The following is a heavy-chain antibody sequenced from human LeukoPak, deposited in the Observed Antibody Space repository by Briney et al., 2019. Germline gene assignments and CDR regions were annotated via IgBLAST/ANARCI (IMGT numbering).Heavy chain of an antibody. Sequence: SVKVSCKASGGAFSSYAISWVRQAPGQGLEWMGRIIPILGIANYAQKFQGRVTITRNTSISTAYMELSSLRSEDTAVYYCARGRKYQLLLHYYYMDVWGKGTTVTVSS. V-gene: IGHV1-69*04. J-gene: IGHJ6*03. CDR2: IIPILGIA. CDR1: GGAFSSYA. D-gene: IGHD2-2*01. CDR3: ARGRKYQLLLHYYYMDV.